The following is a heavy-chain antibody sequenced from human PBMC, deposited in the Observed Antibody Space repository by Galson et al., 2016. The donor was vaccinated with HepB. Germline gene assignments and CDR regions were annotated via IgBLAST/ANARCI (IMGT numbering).Heavy chain of an antibody. CDR1: GYSFTPSP. CDR2: INAANGDT. CDR3: AKKGYYTSGIYHFES. D-gene: IGHD3-3*01. V-gene: IGHV1-3*03. Sequence: SVKVSCKASGYSFTPSPIHWVRQAPGQRLEWMGWINAANGDTGYSPAFQGRVTITRDTSATTTYMELSSLTSGDTATYYCAKKGYYTSGIYHFESWGQGALVTVSS. J-gene: IGHJ4*02.